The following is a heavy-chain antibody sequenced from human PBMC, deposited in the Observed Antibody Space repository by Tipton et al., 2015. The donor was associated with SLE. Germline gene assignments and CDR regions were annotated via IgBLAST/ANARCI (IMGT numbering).Heavy chain of an antibody. V-gene: IGHV4-38-2*02. CDR1: GYSISSGYY. CDR3: AREPRYTWGYGLDV. J-gene: IGHJ6*02. D-gene: IGHD1-14*01. Sequence: TLSLTCAVSGYSISSGYYWGWIRQPPGKGLEWIGSIYQSGSTYYNPSLQSRVTLSVDTSKNQFSLKLSSVTAADTAVYYCAREPRYTWGYGLDVWGQGTTVIASS. CDR2: IYQSGST.